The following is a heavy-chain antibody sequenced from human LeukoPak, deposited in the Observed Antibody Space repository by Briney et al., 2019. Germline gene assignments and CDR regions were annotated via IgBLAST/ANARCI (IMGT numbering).Heavy chain of an antibody. J-gene: IGHJ4*02. CDR2: IIPIFGTA. CDR1: GGTFSSYA. CDR3: ARVVPGYDSSGYES. D-gene: IGHD3-22*01. V-gene: IGHV1-69*06. Sequence: PWASVKVSCKASGGTFSSYAISWVRQAPGQGLEWMGGIIPIFGTANYAQKFQGRVTITADKSTSTAYMELSSLRSEDTAVYYCARVVPGYDSSGYESWGQGTLVTVSS.